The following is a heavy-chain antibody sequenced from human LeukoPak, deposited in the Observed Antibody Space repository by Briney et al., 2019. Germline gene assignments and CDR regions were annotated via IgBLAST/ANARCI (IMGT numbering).Heavy chain of an antibody. J-gene: IGHJ6*02. D-gene: IGHD6-13*01. CDR2: ISSSSSYI. CDR3: AKGSVAAAAYYYGMDV. Sequence: GGSLRLSCAASGFTFSSYSMNWVRQAPGKGLEWVSSISSSSSYIYYADSVKGRFTISRDNAKNSLYLQMNSLRAEDTAVYYCAKGSVAAAAYYYGMDVWGQGTTVTVSS. V-gene: IGHV3-21*01. CDR1: GFTFSSYS.